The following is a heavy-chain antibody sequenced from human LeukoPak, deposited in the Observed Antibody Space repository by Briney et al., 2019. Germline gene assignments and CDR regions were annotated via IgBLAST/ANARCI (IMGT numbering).Heavy chain of an antibody. Sequence: GGSLRLSCAASGFTFSSYAMYWVRQAPGKGLEYVSAISTNGGITYYANSVKGRFTISRDNSKNTLYLQMGSLRAEDMAVYYCAGGSSWYRGIDYWGQGTLVTVSS. CDR1: GFTFSSYA. V-gene: IGHV3-64*01. CDR2: ISTNGGIT. D-gene: IGHD6-13*01. J-gene: IGHJ4*02. CDR3: AGGSSWYRGIDY.